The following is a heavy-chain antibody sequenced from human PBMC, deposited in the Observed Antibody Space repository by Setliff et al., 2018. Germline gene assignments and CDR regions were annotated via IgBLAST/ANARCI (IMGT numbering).Heavy chain of an antibody. Sequence: SQTLSLTCAVSGGSISSGSYYWSWIRQPAGKGLEWVGRLHTSGSTNYNPSLGGRVTISVDTSKNQFSLRLSSVTAADTALYFCARDNTIVGATDYWGQGTLVTVSS. V-gene: IGHV4-61*02. CDR3: ARDNTIVGATDY. J-gene: IGHJ4*02. CDR2: LHTSGST. D-gene: IGHD1-26*01. CDR1: GGSISSGSYY.